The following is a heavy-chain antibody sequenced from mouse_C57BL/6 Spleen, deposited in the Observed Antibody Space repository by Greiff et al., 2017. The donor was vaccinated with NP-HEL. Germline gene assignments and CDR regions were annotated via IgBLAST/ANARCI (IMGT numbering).Heavy chain of an antibody. CDR2: IDPETGGT. D-gene: IGHD2-3*01. CDR3: TRSGYDGHDVCY. Sequence: QVQLQQSGAELVRPGASVTLSCKASGYTFTDYEVHWVKQTPVHGLEWIGAIDPETGGTAYNQKFKGKAILTANNSSSTAYMESRSMTDEDSAVYYCTRSGYDGHDVCYWGQGTTLSVSS. J-gene: IGHJ2*01. CDR1: GYTFTDYE. V-gene: IGHV1-15*01.